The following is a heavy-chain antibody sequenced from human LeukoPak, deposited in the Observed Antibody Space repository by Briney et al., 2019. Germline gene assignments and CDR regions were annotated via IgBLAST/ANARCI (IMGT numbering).Heavy chain of an antibody. V-gene: IGHV3-23*01. Sequence: GGSLRLSCAASGFTFSNYVASWVRQAPGKGLEWVSVISGNGVSTNYADSVRGRFTISRDNSKNTVFLRMNSLRAEDTAIYYCATLKDKWLQSPGTDYWGQGTLVTVSS. CDR2: ISGNGVST. J-gene: IGHJ4*02. CDR1: GFTFSNYV. CDR3: ATLKDKWLQSPGTDY. D-gene: IGHD5-24*01.